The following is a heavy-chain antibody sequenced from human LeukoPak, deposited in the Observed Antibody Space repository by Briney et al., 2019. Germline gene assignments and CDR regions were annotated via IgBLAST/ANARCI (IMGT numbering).Heavy chain of an antibody. J-gene: IGHJ3*02. V-gene: IGHV3-33*06. CDR3: AKLSYDSSGREAFDI. D-gene: IGHD3-22*01. Sequence: GGSLRLSCAASGFTFSSYGTHWVRQAPGKGLEWVAVIWYDGSNKYYADSVKGRFTISRDNSKNTLYLQMNSLRAEDTAVYYCAKLSYDSSGREAFDIWGQGTMVTVSS. CDR1: GFTFSSYG. CDR2: IWYDGSNK.